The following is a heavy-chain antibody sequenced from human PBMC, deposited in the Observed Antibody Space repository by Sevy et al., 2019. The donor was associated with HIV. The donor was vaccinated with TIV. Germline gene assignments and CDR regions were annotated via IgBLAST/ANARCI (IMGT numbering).Heavy chain of an antibody. D-gene: IGHD2-2*01. CDR1: GGSISSYY. CDR2: IYTSGST. Sequence: SETLSLTCTVSGGSISSYYWSWIRQPAGKGLEWIGRIYTSGSTNYNPSLKSRVTMSVDTSKNQFSLKLSSVTAADTAVYYCVRDQLQLGRPSYGMDVWGQGTTVTVSS. J-gene: IGHJ6*02. CDR3: VRDQLQLGRPSYGMDV. V-gene: IGHV4-4*07.